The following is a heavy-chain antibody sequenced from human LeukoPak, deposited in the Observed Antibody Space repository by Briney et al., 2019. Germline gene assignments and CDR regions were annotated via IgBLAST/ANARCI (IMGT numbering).Heavy chain of an antibody. J-gene: IGHJ1*01. D-gene: IGHD3-22*01. V-gene: IGHV4-39*01. CDR3: ARRRYYDSTGYLD. Sequence: PSETLSVTCTISGDSISSSSYYWDWIRQCPGKGLEWIGTIYYSGSTYYNASLKSRLFISIDTSNNQFSLRLSFVTAADTAVYYCARRRYYDSTGYLDWGQGTLITVSS. CDR1: GDSISSSSYY. CDR2: IYYSGST.